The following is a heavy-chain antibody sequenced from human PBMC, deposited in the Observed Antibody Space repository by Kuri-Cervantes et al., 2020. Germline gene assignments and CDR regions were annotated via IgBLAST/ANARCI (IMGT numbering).Heavy chain of an antibody. CDR2: INHSGST. D-gene: IGHD4-11*01. J-gene: IGHJ4*02. CDR3: ASHYKGSY. CDR1: GGSFSGYY. Sequence: GSLRLSCAVYGGSFSGYYWSWIRQPPGKGLEWIGEINHSGSTNYNPSLKSRVTISVDKSKNQFSLKLSSVTAADTAVYYCASHYKGSYWGQGTLVTVSS. V-gene: IGHV4-34*01.